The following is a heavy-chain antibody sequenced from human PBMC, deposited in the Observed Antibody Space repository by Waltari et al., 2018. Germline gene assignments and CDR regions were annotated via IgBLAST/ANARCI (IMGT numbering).Heavy chain of an antibody. J-gene: IGHJ4*02. CDR3: TTHPPGPDY. CDR1: EFTFSDAW. V-gene: IGHV3-15*01. Sequence: EVHLVESGGGLVMPGGSLRLSCAASEFTFSDAWMSWVRQAPGKGLEGVGLIRSKTDGGTTDYAAPVKGRFTISREESKNTLYLQMNSLKTEDTAVYYCTTHPPGPDYWGQGTLVTVSS. CDR2: IRSKTDGGTT.